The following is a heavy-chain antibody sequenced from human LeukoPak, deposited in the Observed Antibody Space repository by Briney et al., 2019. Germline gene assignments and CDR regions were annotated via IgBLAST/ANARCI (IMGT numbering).Heavy chain of an antibody. D-gene: IGHD1-1*01. CDR3: ARRWYNWNEHFDY. Sequence: SETLSLTCTVSGGSVSSSSYYWGWIRQPPGKGLEWIGSLQYSGSTYYNPSLKSRVTISVDTSKNQFSLKLSSVTAADTAVYYCARRWYNWNEHFDYWGQGTLVIVSS. CDR2: LQYSGST. V-gene: IGHV4-39*01. J-gene: IGHJ4*02. CDR1: GGSVSSSSYY.